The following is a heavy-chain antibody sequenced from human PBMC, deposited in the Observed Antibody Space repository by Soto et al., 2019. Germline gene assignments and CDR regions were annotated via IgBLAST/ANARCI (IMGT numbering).Heavy chain of an antibody. D-gene: IGHD4-17*01. CDR1: GFTFSSYG. Sequence: QVQLVESGGGVVQPGRSLRLSCAASGFTFSSYGMHWVRQAPGKGLEWVAVIWYDGSNKYYADSVKGRFTISRDNSKNTLYLQMNSLRAEDTAVYYCARSPPYGDYAFGMDVWGQGTTVTVSS. V-gene: IGHV3-33*01. CDR3: ARSPPYGDYAFGMDV. CDR2: IWYDGSNK. J-gene: IGHJ6*02.